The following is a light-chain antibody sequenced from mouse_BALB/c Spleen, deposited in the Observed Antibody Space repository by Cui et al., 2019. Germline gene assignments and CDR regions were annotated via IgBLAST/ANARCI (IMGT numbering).Light chain of an antibody. CDR1: SSVSY. V-gene: IGKV4-59*01. Sequence: QIVHNQSLAIMSASLVEQFTMTCSASSSVSYMHWYQQESGTSPKRWIYDTSKLASGVPARFSGSGSGTSYSLTINSMVAEDAATYYCQQWSSNPVTFGSGTKLEIK. CDR3: QQWSSNPVT. CDR2: DTS. J-gene: IGKJ4*01.